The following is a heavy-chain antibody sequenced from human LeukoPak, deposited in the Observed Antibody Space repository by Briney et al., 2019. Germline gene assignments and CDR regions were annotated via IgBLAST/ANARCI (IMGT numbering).Heavy chain of an antibody. CDR1: GFTFSSYG. J-gene: IGHJ4*02. Sequence: GGSLRLSCAASGFTFSSYGMHWVRQAPGKGLEWVAFIRYDGTNTDYSDSVKGRFTISRDNSKNTLFLQMNSLSAEDTAIYYCAKLLSGWYYFDYWGQGTLVTVSS. D-gene: IGHD6-19*01. CDR2: IRYDGTNT. V-gene: IGHV3-30*02. CDR3: AKLLSGWYYFDY.